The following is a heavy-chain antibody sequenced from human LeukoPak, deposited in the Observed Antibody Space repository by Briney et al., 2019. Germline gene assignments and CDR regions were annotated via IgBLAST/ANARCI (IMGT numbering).Heavy chain of an antibody. CDR2: IYHSGST. D-gene: IGHD5-12*01. CDR3: ARGGGYASPIGY. V-gene: IGHV4-59*01. CDR1: GGSISTYY. J-gene: IGHJ4*02. Sequence: SETLSLTCTLSGGSISTYYWSWIRKPPGKGLEWIGYIYHSGSTNYNPSLKSRVTISVDTSKNQFSLKLSSVTAADAAVYYCARGGGYASPIGYWGQGALVTVSS.